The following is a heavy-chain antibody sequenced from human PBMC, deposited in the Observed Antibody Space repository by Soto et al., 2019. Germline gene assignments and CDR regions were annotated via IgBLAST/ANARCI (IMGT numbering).Heavy chain of an antibody. D-gene: IGHD3-22*01. CDR1: GGTFSRYA. V-gene: IGHV1-69*13. J-gene: IGHJ3*02. Sequence: ASVKVSCKASGGTFSRYAISWVRQAPGKRLEWMGGIIPIFGTANYAQKFQGRVTITADESTSTDYMELSSLRSEDTAVYYCARPSPTYYYDSSGYFSRNDAFDIWGQGTMVTVSS. CDR3: ARPSPTYYYDSSGYFSRNDAFDI. CDR2: IIPIFGTA.